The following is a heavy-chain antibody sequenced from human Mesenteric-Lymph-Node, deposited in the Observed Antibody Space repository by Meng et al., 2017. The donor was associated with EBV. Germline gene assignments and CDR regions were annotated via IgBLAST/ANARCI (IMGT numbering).Heavy chain of an antibody. Sequence: QGQLVQSGAEVKKPGASVKVSCKASGYTFSTTYAFVWVRQAPGQGLEWMGWISAYNGHTNYAQKFQDRLTMTTDTSTSTAYMELSSLRSEDTAVYYCARDRRDGYNRYAFDIWGQGTMVTVSS. J-gene: IGHJ3*02. CDR1: GYTFSTTYA. CDR2: ISAYNGHT. V-gene: IGHV1-18*01. CDR3: ARDRRDGYNRYAFDI. D-gene: IGHD5-24*01.